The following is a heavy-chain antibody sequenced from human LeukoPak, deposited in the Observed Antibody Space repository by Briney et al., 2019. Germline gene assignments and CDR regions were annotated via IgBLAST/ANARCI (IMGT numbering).Heavy chain of an antibody. J-gene: IGHJ5*02. CDR3: ARHREYYYDSSGYFPHNWFDP. CDR1: GGSFSGYY. V-gene: IGHV4-34*01. Sequence: PSETLSLTCAVYGGSFSGYYWSWIRQPPGKGLEWIGEINHSGSTNYNPSLKSRVTISVDTSKNQFSLKLSSVTAADTAVYYCARHREYYYDSSGYFPHNWFDPWGQGTLVTVSS. CDR2: INHSGST. D-gene: IGHD3-22*01.